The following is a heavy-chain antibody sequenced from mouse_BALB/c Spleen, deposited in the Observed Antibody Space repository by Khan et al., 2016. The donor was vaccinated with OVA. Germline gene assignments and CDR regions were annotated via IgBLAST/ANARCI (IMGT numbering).Heavy chain of an antibody. CDR3: ARQPYYHYYIMDY. D-gene: IGHD2-10*01. V-gene: IGHV2-6-1*01. J-gene: IGHJ4*01. CDR2: IWRDGST. CDR1: GFSLTNYG. Sequence: QVQLKESGPARVAPSQSLSITCTISGFSLTNYGVHWVRQPPGKGLEWLVVIWRDGSTTYNSALKSRLSISKDNSKSHVFLKMNSLQTDDTAMYYCARQPYYHYYIMDYWGQGTSVSVCS.